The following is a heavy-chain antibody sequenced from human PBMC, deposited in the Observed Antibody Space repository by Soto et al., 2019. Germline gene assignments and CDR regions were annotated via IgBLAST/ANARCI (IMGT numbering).Heavy chain of an antibody. CDR3: AKSPGIAAAADY. D-gene: IGHD6-13*01. CDR1: GFTFDDYA. Sequence: EVQLVESGGGLVQPGRSLRLSCAASGFTFDDYAMHWVRQAPGKGLEWVSGISWNSGSIGYADSVKGRFTISSDNAKNSLYLQMNSLRAEDTALYYCAKSPGIAAAADYWGQGTLVTVSS. J-gene: IGHJ4*02. V-gene: IGHV3-9*01. CDR2: ISWNSGSI.